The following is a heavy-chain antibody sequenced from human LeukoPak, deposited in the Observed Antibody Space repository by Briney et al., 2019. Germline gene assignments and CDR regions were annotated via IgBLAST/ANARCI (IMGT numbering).Heavy chain of an antibody. D-gene: IGHD3-22*01. V-gene: IGHV3-21*01. Sequence: GGSLRLSCAASGFTFSSYSMNWVRQAPGKGLEWVSSISSSSSYIYYADSVKGRFTISRDNAKNSLYLQMNSLRAEDTAVYYCARDKENYYDSSGYLYDYWGQGTLVTVSS. CDR2: ISSSSSYI. CDR1: GFTFSSYS. CDR3: ARDKENYYDSSGYLYDY. J-gene: IGHJ4*02.